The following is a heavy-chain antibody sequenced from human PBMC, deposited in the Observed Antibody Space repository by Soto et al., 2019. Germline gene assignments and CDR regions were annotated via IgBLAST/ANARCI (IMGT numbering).Heavy chain of an antibody. Sequence: QVQLVESGGGVVQPGRSLRLSCAASGFTFSSYAMHWVRQAPGKGLEWVAVISYDGSNKYYADSVKGRFTISRDNSKNTLYLQMNSLRAEDTAVYYCVRAGGAKLLWFGELLGGFDYWGQGTLVTVSS. V-gene: IGHV3-30-3*01. CDR1: GFTFSSYA. CDR2: ISYDGSNK. J-gene: IGHJ4*02. CDR3: VRAGGAKLLWFGELLGGFDY. D-gene: IGHD3-10*01.